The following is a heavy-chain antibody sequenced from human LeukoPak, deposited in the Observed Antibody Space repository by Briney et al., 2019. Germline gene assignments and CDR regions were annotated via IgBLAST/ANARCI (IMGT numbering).Heavy chain of an antibody. D-gene: IGHD2-15*01. CDR3: ARESGDGYSN. J-gene: IGHJ4*02. Sequence: SETLSLTCAVSGGSISSGGYSWSWLRQPPGKGLEWIGYIYHSGSTYYNPSLKSRVTISVDRSKNQFSLKLSSVTAADTAVYYCARESGDGYSNWGQGTLVTVSS. CDR2: IYHSGST. CDR1: GGSISSGGYS. V-gene: IGHV4-30-2*01.